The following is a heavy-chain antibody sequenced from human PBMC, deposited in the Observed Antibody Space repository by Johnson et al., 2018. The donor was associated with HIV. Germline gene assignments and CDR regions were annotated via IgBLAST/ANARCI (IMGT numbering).Heavy chain of an antibody. J-gene: IGHJ3*02. CDR2: ISYDGSNK. CDR3: AREREDYGLDI. V-gene: IGHV3-30-3*01. Sequence: QEQLVESGGGVVQPGRSLRLSCAASGFTFSSYAMHWVRQAPGKGLEWVAVISYDGSNKYYADSVKGRSTISRDNSKHTLYLQMNSLRAEDTAVYYCAREREDYGLDIWGQGTMVTVSS. D-gene: IGHD4/OR15-4a*01. CDR1: GFTFSSYA.